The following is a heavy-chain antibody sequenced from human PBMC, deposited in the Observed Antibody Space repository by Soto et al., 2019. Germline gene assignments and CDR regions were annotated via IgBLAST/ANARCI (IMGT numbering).Heavy chain of an antibody. Sequence: EVQLVESGGGLVKPGGSLRLSCAGSGFTFSSYYMNGVRQAPGKGLEWVSSISSSGSNLYYTDSVKVRFTISRDNAENSLYPQMNSLKAEDTAVYYCAGTHDSLDYWGQGTLVTVSS. J-gene: IGHJ4*02. V-gene: IGHV3-21*01. CDR1: GFTFSSYY. D-gene: IGHD3-22*01. CDR2: ISSSGSNL. CDR3: AGTHDSLDY.